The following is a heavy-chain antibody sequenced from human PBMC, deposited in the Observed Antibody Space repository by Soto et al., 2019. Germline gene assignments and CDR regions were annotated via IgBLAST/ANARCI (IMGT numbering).Heavy chain of an antibody. J-gene: IGHJ6*02. Sequence: ASVKVSCKASGYTFTSYGISWVRQAPGQGLEWMGWISAYNGNTNYAQKHKGRVTMTTNTTTRKTYKELRNLKTEDTAEYYCVRVDRSSCCDYYYGMVVWGQGTTVTVSS. CDR1: GYTFTSYG. CDR2: ISAYNGNT. V-gene: IGHV1-18*01. D-gene: IGHD6-13*01. CDR3: VRVDRSSCCDYYYGMVV.